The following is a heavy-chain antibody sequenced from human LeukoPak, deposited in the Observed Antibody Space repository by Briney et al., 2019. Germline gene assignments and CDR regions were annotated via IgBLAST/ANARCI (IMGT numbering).Heavy chain of an antibody. J-gene: IGHJ4*02. CDR1: GFTFSSYS. V-gene: IGHV3-21*01. CDR2: ISSSSSYI. Sequence: PGGSPRLSCAASGFTFSSYSMNWVRQAPGKGLEWVSSISSSSSYIYYADSVKGRFTISRDNAKNSLYLQMNSPRAEDTAVYYCASILKSANADYWGQGTLVTVSS. CDR3: ASILKSANADY. D-gene: IGHD4/OR15-4a*01.